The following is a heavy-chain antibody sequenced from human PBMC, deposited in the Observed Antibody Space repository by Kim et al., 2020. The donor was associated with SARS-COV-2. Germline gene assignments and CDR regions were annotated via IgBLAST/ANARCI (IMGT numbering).Heavy chain of an antibody. D-gene: IGHD6-25*01. Sequence: NSNPSLKSRVTISVDTSKNQFSLKLSSVTAADTAVYYCARDGKAGYGMDVWGQGTTVTVSS. V-gene: IGHV4-34*01. J-gene: IGHJ6*02. CDR3: ARDGKAGYGMDV.